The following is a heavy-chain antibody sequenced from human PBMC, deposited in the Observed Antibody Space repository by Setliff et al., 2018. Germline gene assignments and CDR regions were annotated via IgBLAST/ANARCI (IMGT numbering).Heavy chain of an antibody. J-gene: IGHJ4*02. CDR3: SKLVRYCTTTACQGASGAEF. CDR1: GYTFSNYG. Sequence: GASVKVSCKASGYTFSNYGITWVRQAPGQGLEWMGWISAYTGNTKFAQKFQGRVTMTTDTSTSTAYLELRSLTSDDTAVYYCSKLVRYCTTTACQGASGAEFWGQGTLGTVSS. D-gene: IGHD2-8*01. CDR2: ISAYTGNT. V-gene: IGHV1-18*01.